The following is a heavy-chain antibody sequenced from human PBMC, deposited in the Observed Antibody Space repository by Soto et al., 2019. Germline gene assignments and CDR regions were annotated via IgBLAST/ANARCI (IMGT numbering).Heavy chain of an antibody. CDR2: IIPIFGTA. V-gene: IGHV1-69*13. D-gene: IGHD2-2*01. Sequence: SVKVSCKASGGTFSSYAISWVRQAPGQGLEWMGGIIPIFGTANYAQKFQGRVTITADESTSTAYMELSSLRSEDTAVYYCARSAVVPAAPPAYYYGMDVWGQGTTVTVSS. CDR3: ARSAVVPAAPPAYYYGMDV. CDR1: GGTFSSYA. J-gene: IGHJ6*02.